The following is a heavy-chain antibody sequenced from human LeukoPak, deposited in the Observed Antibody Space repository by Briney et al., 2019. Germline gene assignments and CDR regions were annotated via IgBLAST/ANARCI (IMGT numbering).Heavy chain of an antibody. CDR3: ASHRYSGSYMAY. J-gene: IGHJ4*02. CDR2: INGDGSTT. V-gene: IGHV3-74*01. D-gene: IGHD1-26*01. Sequence: TGGSLRLSCAASGFTFSSYWIHWVRQAPGKGLVWVSRINGDGSTTSYADSVKGRFTISRDNAKNTLYLQLNSLRAEDTAVYYCASHRYSGSYMAYWGQGTLVTVSS. CDR1: GFTFSSYW.